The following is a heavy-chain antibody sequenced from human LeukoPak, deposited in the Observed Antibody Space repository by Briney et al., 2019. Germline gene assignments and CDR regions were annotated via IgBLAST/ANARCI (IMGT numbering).Heavy chain of an antibody. CDR2: IKEDGSKK. Sequence: PGGSLRLSCAASGFTFSEFWMSWVRQAPGKGLEWLANIKEDGSKKYYVDSVKGRFTISRDKSKNTLYLQMNSLRAEDTAVYYCAKGGIAVAGTLYHWRQGTLVTVSS. V-gene: IGHV3-7*03. J-gene: IGHJ4*02. CDR3: AKGGIAVAGTLYH. CDR1: GFTFSEFW. D-gene: IGHD6-19*01.